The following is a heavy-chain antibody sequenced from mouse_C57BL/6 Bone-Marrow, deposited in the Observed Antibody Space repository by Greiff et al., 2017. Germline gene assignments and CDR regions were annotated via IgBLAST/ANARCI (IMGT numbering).Heavy chain of an antibody. V-gene: IGHV1-81*01. CDR3: VIYYDYDEAY. CDR1: GYTFTSYG. J-gene: IGHJ3*01. D-gene: IGHD2-4*01. CDR2: IYPRSGNT. Sequence: QVQLKESGAELARPGASVKLSCKASGYTFTSYGISWVKQRTGQGLEWIGEIYPRSGNTYYNEKFKGKATLTADKSSSTAYMELRSLTSEDSAVYFCVIYYDYDEAYWGQGTLVAVAA.